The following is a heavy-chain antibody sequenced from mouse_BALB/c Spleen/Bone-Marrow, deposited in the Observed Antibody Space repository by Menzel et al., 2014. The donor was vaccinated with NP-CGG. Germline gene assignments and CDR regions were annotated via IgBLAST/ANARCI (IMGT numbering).Heavy chain of an antibody. CDR1: GFTFNTYA. Sequence: EVKVVESGGGLVQPKGSLKLSCAASGFTFNTYAMNWVRQAPGKGLEWVARIRSKSNNYATYYADSVKDRFTISRDDSQSMLYLQMNNLKTEDTAMYYCMRHSYYYGSSYYAMDYWGQGTSVTVSS. CDR3: MRHSYYYGSSYYAMDY. V-gene: IGHV10-1*02. D-gene: IGHD1-1*01. CDR2: IRSKSNNYAT. J-gene: IGHJ4*01.